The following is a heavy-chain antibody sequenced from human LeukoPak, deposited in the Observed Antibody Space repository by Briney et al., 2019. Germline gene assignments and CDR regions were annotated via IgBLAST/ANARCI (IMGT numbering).Heavy chain of an antibody. CDR2: INPNSGGT. J-gene: IGHJ4*02. Sequence: ASVKVSCKASGYTFTGYYMHWVRQAPGQGLEWMGWINPNSGGTNYAQKLQGRVTMTTDTSTSTAYMELRSLRSDDTAVYYCAISGYCSSTSCYTGGAIHYFDYWGQGTLVTVSS. CDR1: GYTFTGYY. V-gene: IGHV1-2*02. CDR3: AISGYCSSTSCYTGGAIHYFDY. D-gene: IGHD2-2*02.